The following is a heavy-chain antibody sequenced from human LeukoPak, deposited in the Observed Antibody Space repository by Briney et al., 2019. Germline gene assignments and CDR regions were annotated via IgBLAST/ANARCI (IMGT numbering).Heavy chain of an antibody. CDR3: AREIGPIQLHLWGSAFDY. CDR1: GYIFTSYY. Sequence: ASVKVSCKASGYIFTSYYMHWVRQAPGQGLEWMGIINPSGGSTSYAQKFQGRVTMTRDTSTSTVYMKLSSLRSEDTAVYYCAREIGPIQLHLWGSAFDYWGQGTLVTVSS. J-gene: IGHJ4*02. D-gene: IGHD5-18*01. V-gene: IGHV1-46*01. CDR2: INPSGGST.